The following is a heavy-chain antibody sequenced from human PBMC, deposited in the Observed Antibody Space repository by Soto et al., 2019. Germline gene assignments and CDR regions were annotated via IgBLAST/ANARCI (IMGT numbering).Heavy chain of an antibody. CDR1: GGTFSSYT. CDR2: IIPILGIA. V-gene: IGHV1-69*02. Sequence: QVQLVQSGAEVKKPGSSVKVSCKASGGTFSSYTISWVRQAPGQGLEWMGRIIPILGIANYAQKFQGRVTITADKSTSTAYMELSSLRSEDTAVYYCATVRVYYGSGSPNWFDPWGQGTLVTVSS. CDR3: ATVRVYYGSGSPNWFDP. D-gene: IGHD3-10*01. J-gene: IGHJ5*02.